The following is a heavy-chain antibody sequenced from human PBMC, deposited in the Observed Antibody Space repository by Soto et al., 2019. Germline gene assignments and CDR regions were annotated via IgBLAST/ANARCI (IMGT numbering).Heavy chain of an antibody. CDR2: IYYSGST. CDR1: GGSISSFY. J-gene: IGHJ6*02. CDR3: ARASFWSGYYTNLDYYGMDV. D-gene: IGHD3-3*01. V-gene: IGHV4-59*12. Sequence: PSETLSLTCTVSGGSISSFYWSWIRQPPGKGLEWIGYIYYSGSTNYNPSLKSRVTISVDKSKNQFSLKLSSVTAADTAVYYCARASFWSGYYTNLDYYGMDVWGQGTTVTVSS.